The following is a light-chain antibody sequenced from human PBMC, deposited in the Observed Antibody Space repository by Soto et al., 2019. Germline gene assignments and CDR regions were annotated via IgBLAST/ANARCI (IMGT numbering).Light chain of an antibody. V-gene: IGLV2-23*01. Sequence: QSALTQPASVSGSPGQSITISCTGTNSDIGTSDLVSWYQQHPGKAPKLILFEGSKLPSGVSDRFSGSKSGNTASLTISGLQTDDEAFYHCCSYAGSDFVVFGGGTQLTVL. CDR1: NSDIGTSDL. J-gene: IGLJ2*01. CDR3: CSYAGSDFVV. CDR2: EGS.